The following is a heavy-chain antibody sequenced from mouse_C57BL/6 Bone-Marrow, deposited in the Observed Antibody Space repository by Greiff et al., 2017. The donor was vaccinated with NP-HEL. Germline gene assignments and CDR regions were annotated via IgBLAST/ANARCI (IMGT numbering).Heavy chain of an antibody. D-gene: IGHD5-1*01. V-gene: IGHV14-4*01. Sequence: EVQLQQSGAELVRPGASVKLSCTASGFNFTDDSMHWVKQRPEQGLEWIGWIDPGNGDTEYASKFQGKATLTADTSSNTAYLQLSSLTSEDTAVYYCNIFYLFGYWGQGTTLTVSA. CDR3: NIFYLFGY. J-gene: IGHJ2*01. CDR1: GFNFTDDS. CDR2: IDPGNGDT.